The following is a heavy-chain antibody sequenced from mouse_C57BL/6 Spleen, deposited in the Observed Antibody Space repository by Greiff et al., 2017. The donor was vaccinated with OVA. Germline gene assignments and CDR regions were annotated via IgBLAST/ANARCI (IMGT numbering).Heavy chain of an antibody. J-gene: IGHJ2*01. Sequence: EVKLMESGGGLVQSGRSLRLSCATSGFTFSDFYMEWVRQAPGKGLEWIAASRNKANDYTTEYSASVKGRFIVSRDTSQSILYLQMNALRAEDTAIYYCARDYGGFDYWGQGTTLTVSS. CDR2: SRNKANDYTT. V-gene: IGHV7-1*01. CDR1: GFTFSDFY. D-gene: IGHD1-1*01. CDR3: ARDYGGFDY.